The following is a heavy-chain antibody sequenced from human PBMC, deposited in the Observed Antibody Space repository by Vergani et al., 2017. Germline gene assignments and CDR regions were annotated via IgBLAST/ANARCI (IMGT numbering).Heavy chain of an antibody. CDR1: GFTFNHCA. D-gene: IGHD5-12*01. CDR2: ISGSGGST. V-gene: IGHV3-23*01. Sequence: DVQLFVSGGDLVQPGGSLRLSCAASGFTFNHCAMNWVRQAPGKGLEWVSGISGSGGSTYYAGSVKGRFTISRDSSKKTLYLQMNSLSAGDTAVYYWAKANPGNSGYDYLYYYHAMDVWGQGTTVTVSS. CDR3: AKANPGNSGYDYLYYYHAMDV. J-gene: IGHJ6*02.